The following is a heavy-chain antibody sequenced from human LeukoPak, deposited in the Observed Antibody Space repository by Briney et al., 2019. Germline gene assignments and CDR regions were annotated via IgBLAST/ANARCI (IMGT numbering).Heavy chain of an antibody. Sequence: GASVKVSCKASGYTFTSYDINWVRQATGQGLEWMGWMNPNSGNSGYAQKFQGRVTMTRDTSTSTAYMELSSLRSEDTAVYYCAREGWLTVTTNYYYGMDVWGQGTTVTVSS. D-gene: IGHD4-17*01. CDR1: GYTFTSYD. CDR2: MNPNSGNS. V-gene: IGHV1-8*01. J-gene: IGHJ6*01. CDR3: AREGWLTVTTNYYYGMDV.